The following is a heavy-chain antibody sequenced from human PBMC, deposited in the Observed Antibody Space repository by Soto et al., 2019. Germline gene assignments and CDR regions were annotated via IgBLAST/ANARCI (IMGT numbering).Heavy chain of an antibody. V-gene: IGHV4-31*03. Sequence: SETLSLTCTVSGGSISSGGYYWSWIRQHPGKGLEWIGYINYSGSTYYNPSLKSRVTISVDTSKNQFSLKLSSVTAADTAVYYCAGASIAARLFDYWGQGTLVTVSS. CDR2: INYSGST. J-gene: IGHJ4*02. CDR3: AGASIAARLFDY. CDR1: GGSISSGGYY. D-gene: IGHD6-6*01.